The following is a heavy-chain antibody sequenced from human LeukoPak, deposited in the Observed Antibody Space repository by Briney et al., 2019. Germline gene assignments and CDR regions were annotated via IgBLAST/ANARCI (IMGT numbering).Heavy chain of an antibody. CDR3: ARDAAWFGELLDAFDI. CDR2: IKQDGSET. Sequence: GGSLRLSCAASGFTFSSYWMSWVRQAPGKGLGWVANIKQDGSETSYVDSVKGRFTISRDNAKNSLYLQMNSRRAEDRAVYYCARDAAWFGELLDAFDIWGQGTMVTVSS. CDR1: GFTFSSYW. J-gene: IGHJ3*02. D-gene: IGHD3-10*01. V-gene: IGHV3-7*03.